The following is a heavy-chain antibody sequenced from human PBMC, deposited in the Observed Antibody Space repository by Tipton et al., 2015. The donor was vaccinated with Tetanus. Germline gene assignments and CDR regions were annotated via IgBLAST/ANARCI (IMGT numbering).Heavy chain of an antibody. CDR2: IYSDGST. V-gene: IGHV3-53*01. Sequence: SLRLSCAASGFTVSSDYMSWVRQAPGKGLEWVSVIYSDGSTYYADSVKGRFTISRDNSKNTLYLQMNSLRAEDTAVYYCARVRRGATTDLDYWGQGTLVTVSS. J-gene: IGHJ4*02. CDR1: GFTVSSDY. CDR3: ARVRRGATTDLDY. D-gene: IGHD5-12*01.